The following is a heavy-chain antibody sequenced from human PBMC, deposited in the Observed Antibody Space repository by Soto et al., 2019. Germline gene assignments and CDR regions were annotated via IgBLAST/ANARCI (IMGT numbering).Heavy chain of an antibody. CDR2: ISTAGDT. CDR3: ARNYGDYGYYYGMDV. Sequence: EVQLVESGGGLVQPGGSLRLSCAASGFTFSSYDMHWVRQATGKGLEWVSAISTAGDTYYPGSVKGRFTISRENAKNSLYLQMNSLRAEDTAVYYCARNYGDYGYYYGMDVWGQGTTVTVSS. CDR1: GFTFSSYD. V-gene: IGHV3-13*01. D-gene: IGHD4-17*01. J-gene: IGHJ6*02.